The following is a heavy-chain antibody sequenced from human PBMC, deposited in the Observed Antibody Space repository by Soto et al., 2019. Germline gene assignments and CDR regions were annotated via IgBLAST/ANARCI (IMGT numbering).Heavy chain of an antibody. J-gene: IGHJ6*02. V-gene: IGHV3-30*18. CDR1: GFTFSKFG. CDR2: VSYDGSFK. D-gene: IGHD2-2*01. Sequence: QVQLVESGGGVVQPGGSLRLSCEASGFTFSKFGIHWVRQAPGKGLEWVAVVSYDGSFKYYADSVKGRFTISRDNSKNTLYLQMNSLRPVDTALYYCAKDSDQLLFDYYYYGMDVRGQGTTVTVSS. CDR3: AKDSDQLLFDYYYYGMDV.